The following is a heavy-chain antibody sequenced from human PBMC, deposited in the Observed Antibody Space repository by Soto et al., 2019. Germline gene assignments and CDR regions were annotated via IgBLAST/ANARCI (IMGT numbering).Heavy chain of an antibody. Sequence: QVQLVESGGGVVQPGRSLRLSCAASGFTFSSYGMHWVRQAPGKGLEWVAVISYDGSNKYYADSVKGRFTISRDNSKNTLYLQMNSMRAEETAVYYCAKAWGYDFWSGSGIYYYYGMDVWGQGTTVTVSS. J-gene: IGHJ6*02. D-gene: IGHD3-3*01. CDR1: GFTFSSYG. CDR3: AKAWGYDFWSGSGIYYYYGMDV. CDR2: ISYDGSNK. V-gene: IGHV3-30*18.